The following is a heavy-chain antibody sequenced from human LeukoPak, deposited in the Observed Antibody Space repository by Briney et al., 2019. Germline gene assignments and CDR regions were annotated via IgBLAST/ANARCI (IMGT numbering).Heavy chain of an antibody. D-gene: IGHD3-22*01. V-gene: IGHV3-30*02. CDR2: IRYDGSNK. J-gene: IGHJ4*02. CDR1: GFTFSSYG. CDR3: ASPTRHYYASSGYLR. Sequence: PGGSLRLSCAASGFTFSSYGMHWVRQAPGKGLEWVAFIRYDGSNKYYADSVKGRFTISRDNSKNTLYLQMNSLKAEDTAVYYCASPTRHYYASSGYLRWGQGTLVTVSS.